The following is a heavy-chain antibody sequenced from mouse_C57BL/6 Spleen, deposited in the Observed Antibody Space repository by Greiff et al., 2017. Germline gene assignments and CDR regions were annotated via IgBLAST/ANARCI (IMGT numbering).Heavy chain of an antibody. J-gene: IGHJ4*01. D-gene: IGHD2-1*01. CDR2: IFPGSGST. Sequence: VQLQQSGPELVKPGASVKISCKASGYTFTDYYINWVKQRPGQGLEWIGWIFPGSGSTYYNEKFKGKATLTVDKSSSTAYMLLSSLTSEDSAVYFCARRDYYGNVLYHAMDYWGQGTSVTVSS. CDR3: ARRDYYGNVLYHAMDY. CDR1: GYTFTDYY. V-gene: IGHV1-75*01.